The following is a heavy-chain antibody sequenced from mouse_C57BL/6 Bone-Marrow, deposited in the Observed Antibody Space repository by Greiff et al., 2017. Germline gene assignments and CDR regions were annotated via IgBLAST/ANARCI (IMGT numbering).Heavy chain of an antibody. CDR2: INPSNGGT. V-gene: IGHV1-26*01. J-gene: IGHJ1*03. CDR1: GYTFTDYY. D-gene: IGHD2-3*01. CDR3: AHTVAGYFYVGC. Sequence: VQLQQPGPELVKPGASVKMSCKASGYTFTDYYMNWVKQRPGQSLEWIGDINPSNGGTNYNQKFKGKATLTVDKSSSTAYMELSSLTSEDSAGYYCAHTVAGYFYVGCGGNGATVT.